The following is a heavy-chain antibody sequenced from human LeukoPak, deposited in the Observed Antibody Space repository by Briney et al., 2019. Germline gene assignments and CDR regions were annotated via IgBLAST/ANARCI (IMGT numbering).Heavy chain of an antibody. D-gene: IGHD3-22*01. CDR2: INSDGSSA. CDR1: GFTFSSYW. J-gene: IGHJ4*02. Sequence: GGSLRLSCAASGFTFSSYWMHWVRQAPGKGLVWVSRINSDGSSATYADSVEGRFTISRDNARNTLYLQMNSLRVEDTAVYYCARGSYYYDSSGYYYVNYFDYWGQGTLVTVSS. CDR3: ARGSYYYDSSGYYYVNYFDY. V-gene: IGHV3-74*01.